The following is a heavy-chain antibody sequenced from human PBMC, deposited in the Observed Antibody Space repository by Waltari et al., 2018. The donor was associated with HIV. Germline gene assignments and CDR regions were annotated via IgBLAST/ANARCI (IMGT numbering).Heavy chain of an antibody. CDR1: GSIFTSYY. V-gene: IGHV1-46*01. CDR3: AIVRATVTSTLFDY. Sequence: QVQLVQSGAEVKKPGASVKVSCRASGSIFTSYYIHWVRQAPGPGLEWMGIIIPPGHSTYDGQNFQGRVTLTRDKSTNTGNMELSSLRFDDTAVYYCAIVRATVTSTLFDYWGQGTLVTVSS. D-gene: IGHD4-17*01. J-gene: IGHJ4*02. CDR2: IIPPGHST.